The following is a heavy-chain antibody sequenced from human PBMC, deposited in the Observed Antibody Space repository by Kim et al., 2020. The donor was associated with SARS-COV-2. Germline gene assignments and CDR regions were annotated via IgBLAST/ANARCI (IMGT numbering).Heavy chain of an antibody. CDR2: INTNTGIP. V-gene: IGHV7-4-1*02. Sequence: ASVKVSCKASGYTFTSYVMNWVRQAPGQGLEWMGWINTNTGIPTYARGFTGRFVFSLDTSVSTAYLQISSLKAEDTAVYYCARVNLGYSCGYDWFDPWGQGTLVTVSS. CDR1: GYTFTSYV. J-gene: IGHJ5*02. D-gene: IGHD5-18*01. CDR3: ARVNLGYSCGYDWFDP.